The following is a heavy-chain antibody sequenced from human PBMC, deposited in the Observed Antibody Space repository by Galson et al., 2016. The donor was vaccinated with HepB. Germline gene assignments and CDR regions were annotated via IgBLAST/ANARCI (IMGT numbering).Heavy chain of an antibody. V-gene: IGHV1-69*13. CDR2: IIPVLALV. D-gene: IGHD3-10*01. Sequence: SVKVSCKASGGTIGSYSLNWVRQAPGQGLEWVGSIIPVLALVSSSRTLQGRVTITADESTNTAYMELSGLRSDDTALYYCARGRTNRSDINSKYVFYYYGLSVWGRGTAVTVSS. J-gene: IGHJ6*04. CDR3: ARGRTNRSDINSKYVFYYYGLSV. CDR1: GGTIGSYS.